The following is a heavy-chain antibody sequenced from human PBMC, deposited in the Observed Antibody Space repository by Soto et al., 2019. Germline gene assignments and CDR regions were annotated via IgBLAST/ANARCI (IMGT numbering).Heavy chain of an antibody. CDR3: ARGDATKIVVTTYYAMDV. V-gene: IGHV1-69*05. D-gene: IGHD3-22*01. CDR2: IIPVFGTP. Sequence: QVQLVQSGAEVKKPGSSVKVSCKASGGSLSNYGISWVRQAPGQGLEWMGAIIPVFGTPNYAQKFQDRVTITTDEYTTTGYMEVRSLTSEDTAVDYCARGDATKIVVTTYYAMDVWGQGTTVTVSS. J-gene: IGHJ6*02. CDR1: GGSLSNYG.